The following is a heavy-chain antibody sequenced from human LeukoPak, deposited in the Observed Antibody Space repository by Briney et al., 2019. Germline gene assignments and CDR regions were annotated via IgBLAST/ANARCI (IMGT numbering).Heavy chain of an antibody. CDR1: GGSFSDYY. Sequence: SETLSLTCAVYGGSFSDYYWSWIRQPPGKGLEWLAEINHSGSTKYNPSLKSRVTISVDTSKNQFSLKLTSVTAADTAVYYCAAVPESYYTVYYFNYWGQGTLVTVSS. V-gene: IGHV4-34*01. J-gene: IGHJ4*02. CDR2: INHSGST. CDR3: AAVPESYYTVYYFNY. D-gene: IGHD3-10*01.